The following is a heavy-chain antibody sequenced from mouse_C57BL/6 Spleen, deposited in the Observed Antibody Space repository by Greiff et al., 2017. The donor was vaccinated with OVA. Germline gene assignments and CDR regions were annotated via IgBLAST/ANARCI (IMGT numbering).Heavy chain of an antibody. J-gene: IGHJ3*01. CDR2: IYPGDGDT. CDR1: GYAFSSSW. V-gene: IGHV1-82*01. D-gene: IGHD1-1*01. Sequence: VKLMESGPELVKPGASVKISCKASGYAFSSSWMNWVKRRPGKGLEWIGRIYPGDGDTNYNGKFKGKATLTADKSSSTAYMQLSSLTSEDSAVYFCARDYYGSTWFAYWGQGTLVTVSA. CDR3: ARDYYGSTWFAY.